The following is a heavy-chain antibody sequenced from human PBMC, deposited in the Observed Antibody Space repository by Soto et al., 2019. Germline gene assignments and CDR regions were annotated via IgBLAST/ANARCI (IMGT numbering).Heavy chain of an antibody. V-gene: IGHV3-9*02. J-gene: IGHJ4*02. CDR1: GFFPDAYA. CDR3: ARGVRQWAPDS. CDR2: ITWTNGEI. D-gene: IGHD1-1*01. Sequence: EVQLVESGGGLAQLGTSLRLSCVGSGFFPDAYAMNWVRQAPGKGLEWVSGITWTNGEIGYADSVKGRFTLSRDKAKNSLFLQMERQRADDTALYYCARGVRQWAPDSWGQGTLGIVSS.